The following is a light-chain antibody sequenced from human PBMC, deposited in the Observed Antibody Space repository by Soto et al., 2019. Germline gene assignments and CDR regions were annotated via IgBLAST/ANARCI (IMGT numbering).Light chain of an antibody. Sequence: TQSPSSLSASIGDRVTITCRAAQGGGRYFAWYQQKPVSAPRLLIYGASTLHSDVPSRFSGSASGTDFSLTIDSLEPEDFATYYCQVLNSYPRVFGQGTKVDIK. CDR3: QVLNSYPRV. V-gene: IGKV1-9*01. CDR1: QGGGRY. J-gene: IGKJ1*01. CDR2: GAS.